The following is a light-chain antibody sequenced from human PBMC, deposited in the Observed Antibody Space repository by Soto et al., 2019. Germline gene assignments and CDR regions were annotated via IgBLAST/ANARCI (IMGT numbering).Light chain of an antibody. Sequence: QSALTQPPSASGSPGQSVTISCTGTSSDVGAYNYVSWYLQHPGKAPKLMIYEVTKRPSGVPDRFSGSKSGNTASLTVSGLQAEDEGDYYCSSHGGVNNVLFGGGTKLTVL. CDR1: SSDVGAYNY. J-gene: IGLJ3*02. CDR3: SSHGGVNNVL. CDR2: EVT. V-gene: IGLV2-8*01.